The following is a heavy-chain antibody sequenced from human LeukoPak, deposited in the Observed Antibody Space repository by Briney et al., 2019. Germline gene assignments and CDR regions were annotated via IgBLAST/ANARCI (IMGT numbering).Heavy chain of an antibody. J-gene: IGHJ4*02. Sequence: PGGSLTLSCAASGFTFDDYGMSWVRHAPAKGLEWVCGIYWNGGSYIYADSVKSRFTISRDNAKNSLYLQMNSLRAEDTALYYCTRDLLTVGSYVPFDYWGQGTLVTVSS. CDR2: IYWNGGSY. D-gene: IGHD1-26*01. CDR1: GFTFDDYG. V-gene: IGHV3-20*04. CDR3: TRDLLTVGSYVPFDY.